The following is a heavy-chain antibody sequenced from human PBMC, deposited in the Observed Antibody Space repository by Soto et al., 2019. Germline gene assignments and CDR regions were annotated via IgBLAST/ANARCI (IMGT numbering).Heavy chain of an antibody. CDR1: GFTFSSYA. Sequence: QVQLMESGGGVVQPGRSLRLSCAASGFTFSSYAMHWVRQAPGKGLEWVAVISYDGSNKYYADSVKGRFTISRDNSKNTLYLQMNSLRAEDTAVYYCARDPSLVGAAPIPNDAFDIWGQGTMVTVSS. V-gene: IGHV3-30-3*01. J-gene: IGHJ3*02. CDR2: ISYDGSNK. CDR3: ARDPSLVGAAPIPNDAFDI. D-gene: IGHD1-26*01.